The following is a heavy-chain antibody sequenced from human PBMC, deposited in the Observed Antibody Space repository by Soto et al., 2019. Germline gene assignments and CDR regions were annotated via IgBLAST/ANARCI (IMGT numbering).Heavy chain of an antibody. V-gene: IGHV3-23*01. J-gene: IGHJ4*02. CDR1: GFTFSSYA. CDR3: ANLWIQLWSPYFDY. D-gene: IGHD5-18*01. Sequence: EVQLLESGGGLVQPGGSLRLSCAASGFTFSSYAMSWVRQAPGKGLEWVSAISGSGGRTYYADSVKGRFTISRDNSKNTLYLQMNSLRAEDTAVYYCANLWIQLWSPYFDYWGQGTLVTVSS. CDR2: ISGSGGRT.